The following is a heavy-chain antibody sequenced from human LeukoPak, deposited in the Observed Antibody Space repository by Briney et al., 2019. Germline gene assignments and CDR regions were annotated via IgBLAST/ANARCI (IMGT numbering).Heavy chain of an antibody. D-gene: IGHD5-18*01. J-gene: IGHJ4*02. CDR1: GFSLSGYW. CDR3: ARGGYSFDY. V-gene: IGHV3-7*01. Sequence: GGSLRLSCAASGFSLSGYWMTWVRQAPGKGLEWVARLHADGVEQNYVDSVTGRFTMSRDNAKNSLDLQMNSLRVEDTAVYYCARGGYSFDYLGQGTLVVVST. CDR2: LHADGVEQ.